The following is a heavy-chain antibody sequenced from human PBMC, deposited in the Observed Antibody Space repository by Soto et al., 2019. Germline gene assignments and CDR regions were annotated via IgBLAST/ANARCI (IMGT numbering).Heavy chain of an antibody. V-gene: IGHV4-38-2*02. CDR2: INHSGST. CDR3: ARENYGEQD. J-gene: IGHJ4*02. CDR1: GYSISSGYY. D-gene: IGHD3-10*01. Sequence: PSETLSLTCAVSGYSISSGYYWGWIRQPPGKGLEWIGSINHSGSTYYNPSLKSRVTISVDTSKNQFSLKLSSVTAADTAVYYCARENYGEQDWGQGTLVTVS.